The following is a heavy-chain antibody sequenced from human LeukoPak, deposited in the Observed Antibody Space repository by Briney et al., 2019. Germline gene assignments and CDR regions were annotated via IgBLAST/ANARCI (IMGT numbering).Heavy chain of an antibody. CDR2: IYYSGST. CDR1: GGSISSYY. CDR3: ARGVNSGYFDY. J-gene: IGHJ4*02. D-gene: IGHD1-26*01. Sequence: PSETLSLTCTVSGGSISSYYGTWIRQPPGKGLEWIGYIYYSGSTNYNPSLKSRVTISVDTSKNQFSLKLTSVTAADTAVYYCARGVNSGYFDYCGQGTLVTVSS. V-gene: IGHV4-59*01.